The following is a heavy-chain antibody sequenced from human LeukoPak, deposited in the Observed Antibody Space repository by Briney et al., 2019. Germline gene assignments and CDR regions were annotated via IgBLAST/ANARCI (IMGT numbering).Heavy chain of an antibody. Sequence: PGGSLRLSCAASGFTFSIYAMHWVRQAPGKGLEYVSAISSNGGSTYYANSVKGRFTISRDNSKNTLYLQMGSLRAEDMAVYYCAREGYDILTGYPAYYFDYWGQGTLVTVSS. CDR3: AREGYDILTGYPAYYFDY. CDR2: ISSNGGST. CDR1: GFTFSIYA. D-gene: IGHD3-9*01. V-gene: IGHV3-64*01. J-gene: IGHJ4*02.